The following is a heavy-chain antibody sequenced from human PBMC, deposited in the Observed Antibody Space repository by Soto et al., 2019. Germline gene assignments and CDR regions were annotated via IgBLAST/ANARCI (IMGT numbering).Heavy chain of an antibody. CDR3: ARHGRDGYNNPYYFDY. D-gene: IGHD4-4*01. CDR1: GFSIGSSICY. J-gene: IGHJ4*02. Sequence: SETLSLTSSVSGFSIGSSICYWGWIRQPPGKGLEWIGSIYYSGSTYYNPSLKSRVTISVDTSKNQFSLKLSSVTAADTAVYYCARHGRDGYNNPYYFDYWGQGTLVTVSS. CDR2: IYYSGST. V-gene: IGHV4-39*01.